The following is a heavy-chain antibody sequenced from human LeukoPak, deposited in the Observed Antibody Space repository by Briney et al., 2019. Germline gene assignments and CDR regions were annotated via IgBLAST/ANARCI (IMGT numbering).Heavy chain of an antibody. CDR1: GGSFSGYY. D-gene: IGHD5-24*01. Sequence: SETLSLTCAVYGGSFSGYYWSWIRQPPGKGLEWIGEINHSRSTNYNPSLKSRVTISVDTSKNQFSLKLSSVTAADTAVYYCARVRYGLQSNFGYWGQGTLVTVSS. CDR2: INHSRST. J-gene: IGHJ4*02. V-gene: IGHV4-34*01. CDR3: ARVRYGLQSNFGY.